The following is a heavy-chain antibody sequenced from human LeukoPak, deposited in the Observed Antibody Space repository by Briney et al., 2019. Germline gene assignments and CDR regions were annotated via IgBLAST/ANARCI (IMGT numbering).Heavy chain of an antibody. V-gene: IGHV1-3*01. Sequence: GASVKVSCKASGYTFTSYAMHWVRQAPGQRLEWMGWINAGNGNTKYSQKFQGRVTITRDTSASTAYMELSSLRSEDTAMYYCARGEPPMVQGYGIDYWGQGTLVTVSS. CDR1: GYTFTSYA. CDR3: ARGEPPMVQGYGIDY. J-gene: IGHJ4*02. CDR2: INAGNGNT. D-gene: IGHD3-10*01.